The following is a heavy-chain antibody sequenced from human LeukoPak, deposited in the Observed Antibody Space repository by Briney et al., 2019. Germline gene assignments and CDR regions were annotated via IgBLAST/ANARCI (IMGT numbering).Heavy chain of an antibody. J-gene: IGHJ4*02. CDR2: ISGRSSHM. CDR3: ARAFPPLRTSAAGDF. CDR1: GFTFSDYD. Sequence: PGGSLRLSCTASGFTFSDYDMNWVRLAPGKGLEWVSSISGRSSHMYYTDSAKGRFTISRDNAKNSLYLQMNSLRAGDTAVYYCARAFPPLRTSAAGDFWGQGTLVTVSS. V-gene: IGHV3-21*06. D-gene: IGHD6-25*01.